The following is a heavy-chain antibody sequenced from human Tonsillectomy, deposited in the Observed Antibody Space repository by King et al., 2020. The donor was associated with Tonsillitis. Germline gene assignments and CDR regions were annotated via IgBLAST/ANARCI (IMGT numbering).Heavy chain of an antibody. J-gene: IGHJ4*02. D-gene: IGHD3-10*01. V-gene: IGHV3-48*01. CDR1: GFTFSSYS. CDR3: ATVRTYYYGSGSVDY. CDR2: ITGSSSII. Sequence: VQLVESGGGLIQPGGSLRLSCAASGFTFSSYSMNWVRQAPGKGLEWVSYITGSSSIIYYADSVKGRFTISRDNAKNSLYLQMNSLRAEDTAVYYCATVRTYYYGSGSVDYWDQGTLVTVSS.